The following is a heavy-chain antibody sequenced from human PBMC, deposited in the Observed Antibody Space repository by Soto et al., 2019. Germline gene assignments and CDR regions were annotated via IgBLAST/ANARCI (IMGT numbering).Heavy chain of an antibody. Sequence: EVQLVESGGGLVQPGGSLRLSCAASGFAVSNNYMSWVRQAPGKGLEWVSVLYTGGSTYYAESVKGRFIISRDNSKSTRFLHMNSLRADDTAMYYCARLNIAAAVYFDRWGRGTLVTVSS. CDR3: ARLNIAAAVYFDR. D-gene: IGHD6-13*01. CDR1: GFAVSNNY. V-gene: IGHV3-66*04. CDR2: LYTGGST. J-gene: IGHJ2*01.